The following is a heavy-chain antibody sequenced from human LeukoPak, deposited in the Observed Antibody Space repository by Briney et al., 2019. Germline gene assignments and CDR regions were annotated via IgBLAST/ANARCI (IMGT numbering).Heavy chain of an antibody. CDR3: AKDQSRGYYYFDH. D-gene: IGHD3-22*01. CDR2: IRDSGGST. CDR1: RFTCCSYD. Sequence: GGSLRLSCAAYRFTCCSYDMSWVPPAPGKGLVGVLGIRDSGGSTYYADPLKGRFTISRDNSKNTLHLQMNSLRAEDTAVYHCAKDQSRGYYYFDHWGQGTLVTVSS. J-gene: IGHJ4*02. V-gene: IGHV3-23*01.